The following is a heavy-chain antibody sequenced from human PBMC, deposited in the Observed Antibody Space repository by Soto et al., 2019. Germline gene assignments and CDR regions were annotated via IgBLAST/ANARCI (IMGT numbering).Heavy chain of an antibody. CDR2: ISGYNGNT. CDR1: GYTFSNYG. J-gene: IGHJ6*02. Sequence: QVQLVQSGVEVKKPGASVTVSCKASGYTFSNYGISWVRQAPGQGLEWMGWISGYNGNTNYAQNLQGRVTLTTDTSTXXGXMXXRSLRSDDTAVYYCARVGQCSSTTCRYYYYYGMDVWGQGTTVTVSS. V-gene: IGHV1-18*01. D-gene: IGHD2-2*03. CDR3: ARVGQCSSTTCRYYYYYGMDV.